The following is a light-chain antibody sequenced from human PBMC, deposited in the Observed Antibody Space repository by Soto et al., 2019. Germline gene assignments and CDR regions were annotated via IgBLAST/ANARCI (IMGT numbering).Light chain of an antibody. CDR3: QQYNNWPMRT. J-gene: IGKJ1*01. CDR2: DAS. Sequence: EIVFTQSPATLALSPGERATLSCRASQSVSSYLAWYQQKPGQAPRLLIYDASNRATGIPARFSGSGSGTDFPLTISSLQPADFAVSYCQQYNNWPMRTFGQGTKVDIK. V-gene: IGKV3-11*01. CDR1: QSVSSY.